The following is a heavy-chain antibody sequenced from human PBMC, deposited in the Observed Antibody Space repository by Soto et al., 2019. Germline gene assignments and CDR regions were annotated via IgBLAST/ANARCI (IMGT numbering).Heavy chain of an antibody. J-gene: IGHJ3*02. CDR3: ARHTTVHNINLAAAGHAFDI. CDR1: GYSFTSYW. CDR2: IYPGDSDT. V-gene: IGHV5-51*01. Sequence: RXESLKISCQCSGYSFTSYWIGLVRQMPGKGLEWMGIIYPGDSDTRYSPSFQGQVTISADKSISTAYLQWSSLKASDTAMYYCARHTTVHNINLAAAGHAFDIWGQGTMVAVSS. D-gene: IGHD6-13*01.